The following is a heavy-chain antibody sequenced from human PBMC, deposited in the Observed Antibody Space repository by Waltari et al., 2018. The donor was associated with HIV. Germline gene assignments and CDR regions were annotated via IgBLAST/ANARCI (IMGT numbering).Heavy chain of an antibody. CDR3: ARVIAGQVVVTTSYYYALDV. Sequence: EVQLVESGVGWVQPGGSVRLACAASGFTFSSFAMNWVRQSPGKGLGWVSYISTSSRTIYYADSVKGRFTISRDNAKNSLYLQMNSLRAEDTAVYYCARVIAGQVVVTTSYYYALDVWGQGTTVAVSS. D-gene: IGHD2-15*01. CDR2: ISTSSRTI. J-gene: IGHJ6*02. V-gene: IGHV3-48*04. CDR1: GFTFSSFA.